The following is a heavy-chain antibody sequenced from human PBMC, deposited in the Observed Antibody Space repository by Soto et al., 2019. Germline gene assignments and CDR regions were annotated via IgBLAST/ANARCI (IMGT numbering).Heavy chain of an antibody. Sequence: PSQTLSLTCAISGDSVSSSSVTWNWIRQSPSRGLEWLGRTYYRSKWYNDYAESVKSRITINPDTSKNQFSLHLNSVTPEDTAVYYCVRLVGSSWLDFWGQRTLVTVSS. CDR1: GDSVSSSSVT. J-gene: IGHJ5*01. CDR3: VRLVGSSWLDF. V-gene: IGHV6-1*01. D-gene: IGHD2-2*01. CDR2: TYYRSKWYN.